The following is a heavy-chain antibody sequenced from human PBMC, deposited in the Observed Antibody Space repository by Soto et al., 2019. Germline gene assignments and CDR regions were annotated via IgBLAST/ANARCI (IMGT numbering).Heavy chain of an antibody. CDR2: IIAGNGNT. J-gene: IGHJ3*02. Sequence: QVQLVQSGAEVKKPGASVKVSCKVSGARFTSQTMHWVRQAPGQRPEWKGWIIAGNGNTKYSQSFQGRLSITRDTSASTVYMDLTNLRSEDTAVYYCARLRFCGGDTCYPLDIWGQGTSVIVSS. CDR1: GARFTSQT. CDR3: ARLRFCGGDTCYPLDI. D-gene: IGHD2-21*01. V-gene: IGHV1-3*01.